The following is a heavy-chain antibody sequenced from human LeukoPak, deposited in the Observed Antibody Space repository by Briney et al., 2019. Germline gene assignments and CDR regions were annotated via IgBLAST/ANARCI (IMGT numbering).Heavy chain of an antibody. CDR2: INPNSGGT. J-gene: IGHJ4*02. CDR3: AREGVVVPAAIQFDY. D-gene: IGHD2-2*02. Sequence: ASVKVSCKASGYTFTDYYIHWVRQAPGQGLEWMGWINPNSGGTNYAQKFQGRVTMTRDTSISTAYMELSRLRSDDTAVYYCAREGVVVPAAIQFDYWGQGTLVTVSS. CDR1: GYTFTDYY. V-gene: IGHV1-2*02.